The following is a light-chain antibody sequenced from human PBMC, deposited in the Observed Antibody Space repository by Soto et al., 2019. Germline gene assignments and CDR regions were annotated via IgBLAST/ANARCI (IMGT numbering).Light chain of an antibody. J-gene: IGKJ5*01. Sequence: EIVLTQSPATLSVSAGERATGSCRASQSVSSYLAWYQQKPGQAPRLLIYDASNRATGIPARFSGSGSGIDFTLTISSLEPEDFAVYYCQQRSNWITFGQGTRLEIK. CDR2: DAS. CDR3: QQRSNWIT. V-gene: IGKV3-11*01. CDR1: QSVSSY.